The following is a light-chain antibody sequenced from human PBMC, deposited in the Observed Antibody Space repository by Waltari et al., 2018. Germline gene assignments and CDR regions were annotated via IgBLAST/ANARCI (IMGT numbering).Light chain of an antibody. J-gene: IGLJ1*01. V-gene: IGLV2-11*01. CDR3: CSYAGSDTYV. Sequence: QSALTQPRSVSGSPGQSVAISCTATSRDVGGCNFVPWHQHHPGKAPKIIIYDVTKRPSGVPDRFSGSKSGNTASLTISGLQAEDEADYYCCSYAGSDTYVFGTGTEVTVL. CDR2: DVT. CDR1: SRDVGGCNF.